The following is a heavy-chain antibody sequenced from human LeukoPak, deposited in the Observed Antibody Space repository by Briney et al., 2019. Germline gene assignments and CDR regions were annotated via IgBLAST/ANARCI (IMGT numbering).Heavy chain of an antibody. CDR3: ARTPVTVIRGVIEDGVDV. CDR1: GYAFTDYY. J-gene: IGHJ6*02. Sequence: ASVKVSCKPSGYAFTDYYLHWVRQAPGQGLEWMGWIHPNTGRTYYAQKFQGRVTMTRDTSVSTAYMDLSRLGSDDTAVYYCARTPVTVIRGVIEDGVDVWGQGTTVTVSS. V-gene: IGHV1-2*02. D-gene: IGHD3-10*01. CDR2: IHPNTGRT.